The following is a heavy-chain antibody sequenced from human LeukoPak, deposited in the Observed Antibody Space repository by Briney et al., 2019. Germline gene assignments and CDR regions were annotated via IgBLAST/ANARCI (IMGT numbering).Heavy chain of an antibody. CDR3: ARGRGESSSSWYLRGYYYYYMDV. Sequence: PGGSLRLSCAASGFTFSSYAMHWVRQAPGKGLEYVSAISSNGGSTYYANSVKGRFTISRDNSKNTLYLQMGSLRAEDMAVYYCARGRGESSSSWYLRGYYYYYMDVWGKGTTVTISS. CDR1: GFTFSSYA. V-gene: IGHV3-64*01. D-gene: IGHD6-13*01. J-gene: IGHJ6*03. CDR2: ISSNGGST.